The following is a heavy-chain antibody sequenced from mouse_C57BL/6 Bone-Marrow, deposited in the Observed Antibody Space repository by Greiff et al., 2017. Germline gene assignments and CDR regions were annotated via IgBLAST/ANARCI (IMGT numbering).Heavy chain of an antibody. Sequence: VQLQQPGADLVQPGASVKLSCKASGYTFTSYWMHWVKQRPGQGLEWVGMIPPNSGSTNSTETFKSKVTLTVDQSYSTHSMQLSSLTSEDASVYYCARRGDGYYGCFAYWGQGTLVTVSA. CDR3: ARRGDGYYGCFAY. CDR2: IPPNSGST. J-gene: IGHJ3*01. D-gene: IGHD2-3*01. CDR1: GYTFTSYW. V-gene: IGHV1-64*01.